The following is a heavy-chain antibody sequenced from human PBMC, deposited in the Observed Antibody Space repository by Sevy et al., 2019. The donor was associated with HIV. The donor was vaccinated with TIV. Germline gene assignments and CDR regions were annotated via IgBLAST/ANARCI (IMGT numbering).Heavy chain of an antibody. CDR2: LSFGCGKI. D-gene: IGHD2-8*01. Sequence: GGSLRLSCAASGFAFYDYSMSWIRQAPGKGLEWVATLSFGCGKINYADSVKCRFTISRDNSKNSFYLQMDNLRVEDTALYYCAREGCTRPHHYWGQGTRVTVSS. CDR3: AREGCTRPHHY. V-gene: IGHV3-23*01. J-gene: IGHJ4*02. CDR1: GFAFYDYS.